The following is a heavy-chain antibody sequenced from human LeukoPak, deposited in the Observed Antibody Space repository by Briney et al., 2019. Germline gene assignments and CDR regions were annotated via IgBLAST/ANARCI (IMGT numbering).Heavy chain of an antibody. CDR1: GFTFSSYA. CDR3: AKDISGSYVCDY. J-gene: IGHJ4*02. D-gene: IGHD3-16*01. CDR2: ISGSGGST. Sequence: HPGGSLRLSCAASGFTFSSYAMSWVRQAPGKGLEWVSAISGSGGSTYYADSVKGRFTISRDNSKNTLYLQMNSLRAEDTAVYHCAKDISGSYVCDYWGQGTLVTVSS. V-gene: IGHV3-23*01.